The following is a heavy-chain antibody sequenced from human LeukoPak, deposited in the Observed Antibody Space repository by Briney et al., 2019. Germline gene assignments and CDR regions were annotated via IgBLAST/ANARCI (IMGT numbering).Heavy chain of an antibody. D-gene: IGHD1-1*01. Sequence: GGSLRLSCAASGFTFSSYWMSWVRQAPGKGLEWVANIKQDGSEKYYVDSVKGRFTISRDDAKNSLYLQMNSLRAEDTAVYYCARSRVRPYFDYWGQGTLVTVSS. J-gene: IGHJ4*02. CDR2: IKQDGSEK. CDR1: GFTFSSYW. CDR3: ARSRVRPYFDY. V-gene: IGHV3-7*01.